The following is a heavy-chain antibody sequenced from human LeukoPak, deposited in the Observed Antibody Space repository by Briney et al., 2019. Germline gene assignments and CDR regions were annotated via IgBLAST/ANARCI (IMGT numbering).Heavy chain of an antibody. D-gene: IGHD3-3*01. J-gene: IGHJ4*02. CDR1: GFTFSSYS. Sequence: GGSLRLSCAASGFTFSSYSLNWVRQAPGKGLEWVSSISSSSSYIYYADSVKGRFTISRDNAKNSLYLQMNSLRAEDTAVYYCARVRDFWSGYSDGYGGQGTLVTVSS. CDR2: ISSSSSYI. CDR3: ARVRDFWSGYSDGY. V-gene: IGHV3-21*01.